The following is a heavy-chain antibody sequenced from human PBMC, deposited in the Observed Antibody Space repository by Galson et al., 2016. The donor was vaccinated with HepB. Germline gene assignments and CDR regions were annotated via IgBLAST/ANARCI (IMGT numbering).Heavy chain of an antibody. CDR2: ITGGGGGT. J-gene: IGHJ6*04. Sequence: SLRLSCAASGFDFSSYAMNWVRQAPGKGLEWVSSITGGGGGTYYADSVKGRFTIYRDNSNNTLYLRMNSLTAEDTAIYYCAKSAVAKVVYYYHGMDVWGKGTTVTVSS. CDR3: AKSAVAKVVYYYHGMDV. V-gene: IGHV3-23*01. CDR1: GFDFSSYA. D-gene: IGHD6-13*01.